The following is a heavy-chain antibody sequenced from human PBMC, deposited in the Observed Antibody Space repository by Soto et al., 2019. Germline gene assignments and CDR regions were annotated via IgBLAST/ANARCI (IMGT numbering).Heavy chain of an antibody. CDR2: ISAYNGNT. Sequence: QVQLVQSGAEVKKPGASVKVSCKASGYTFTSYGISWVRQAPGQGLEWMGWISAYNGNTNYAQKLQGRVTMTTDTSTSTAYMELRSLRSDDTAVYYCARDLPKYYYDSSGYYHVDAFDILGQGTMVTVSS. CDR3: ARDLPKYYYDSSGYYHVDAFDI. J-gene: IGHJ3*02. V-gene: IGHV1-18*01. CDR1: GYTFTSYG. D-gene: IGHD3-22*01.